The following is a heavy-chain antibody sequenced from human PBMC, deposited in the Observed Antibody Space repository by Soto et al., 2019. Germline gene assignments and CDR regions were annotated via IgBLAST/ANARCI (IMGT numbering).Heavy chain of an antibody. CDR2: INSDGSST. V-gene: IGHV3-74*01. J-gene: IGHJ6*02. CDR3: ARGGGPPPSFYYYGMDV. Sequence: EVQLVESGGGLVQPGGSLRLSCAASGFTFSSYWMHWVRQAPGKGLVWVSRINSDGSSTSYADSVKGRFTISRDNAKNTLYLQMNSLRAEDTAVYYCARGGGPPPSFYYYGMDVWGQGTTVTVSS. D-gene: IGHD3-16*01. CDR1: GFTFSSYW.